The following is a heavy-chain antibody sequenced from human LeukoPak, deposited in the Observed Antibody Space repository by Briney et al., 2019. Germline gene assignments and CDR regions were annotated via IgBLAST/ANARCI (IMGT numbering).Heavy chain of an antibody. Sequence: ASVTVSCKASGYTFTSYGISWVRQAPGQGLEWMGWISAYNGNTNYAQKLQGRVTMTTDTSTSTAYMELSSLRSEDTAVYYCAREGSSHYYYYMNVWGKGTTVTVSS. CDR3: AREGSSHYYYYMNV. V-gene: IGHV1-18*01. CDR1: GYTFTSYG. CDR2: ISAYNGNT. D-gene: IGHD6-6*01. J-gene: IGHJ6*03.